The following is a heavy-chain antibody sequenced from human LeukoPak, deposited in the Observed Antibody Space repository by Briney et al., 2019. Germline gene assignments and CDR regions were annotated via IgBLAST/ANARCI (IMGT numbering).Heavy chain of an antibody. CDR1: GGSFSRYY. V-gene: IGHV4-59*07. D-gene: IGHD2-2*02. Sequence: PSDTLSLTCTVSGGSFSRYYWSWVREPPGKGLEWIEYTYYSGCTNYTPSLKSRVTISVDPSKNQFSLKLSSVTAADTAVYYCARRPYTTYLDTWGQGTLVTVSS. CDR3: ARRPYTTYLDT. J-gene: IGHJ5*01. CDR2: TYYSGCT.